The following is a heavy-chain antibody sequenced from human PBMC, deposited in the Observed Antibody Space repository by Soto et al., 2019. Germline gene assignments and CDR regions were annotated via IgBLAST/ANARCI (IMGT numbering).Heavy chain of an antibody. Sequence: PSETLSLTCAVYGGSFSGYYWRWIRQPPGKGLEWIGEINHSGSTNYNPSLKSRVTISVDTSKNQFSLKLSSVTAADTAVYCCARVTLHYYDFWSGFRTQYGMDVWGQGTTVTVSS. CDR2: INHSGST. CDR3: ARVTLHYYDFWSGFRTQYGMDV. D-gene: IGHD3-3*01. CDR1: GGSFSGYY. V-gene: IGHV4-34*01. J-gene: IGHJ6*02.